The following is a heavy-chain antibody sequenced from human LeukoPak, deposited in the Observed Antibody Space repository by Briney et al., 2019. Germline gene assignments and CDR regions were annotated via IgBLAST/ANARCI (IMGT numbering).Heavy chain of an antibody. CDR3: ARDLARFGEAQYYFDY. CDR2: INPNSGGT. Sequence: GASVKVSCKASGYTFTSYGISWVRQAPGQGLEWMGWINPNSGGTNYAQKFQGRVTMTRDTSISTAYMELSRLRSDDTAVYYCARDLARFGEAQYYFDYWGQGALVTVSS. D-gene: IGHD3-10*01. V-gene: IGHV1-2*02. J-gene: IGHJ4*02. CDR1: GYTFTSYG.